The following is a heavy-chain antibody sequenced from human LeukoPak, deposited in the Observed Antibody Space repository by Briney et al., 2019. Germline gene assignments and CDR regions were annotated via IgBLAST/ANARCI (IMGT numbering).Heavy chain of an antibody. D-gene: IGHD2-15*01. CDR3: AKSSLTLRTIDY. CDR2: ISWNSGSI. V-gene: IGHV3-9*01. J-gene: IGHJ4*02. Sequence: SLRLSCAASGFTFDDYAMHWVRQAPGKGLEWVSGISWNSGSIGYADSVKGRFTISRDNAKNSLYLQMNSLRAEDTALYYCAKSSLTLRTIDYWGQGTLVTVSS. CDR1: GFTFDDYA.